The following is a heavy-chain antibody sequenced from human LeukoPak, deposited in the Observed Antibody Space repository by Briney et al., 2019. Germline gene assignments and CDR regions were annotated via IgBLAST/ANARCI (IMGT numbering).Heavy chain of an antibody. CDR1: GGSISSGEYY. CDR2: MYYSGST. V-gene: IGHV4-30-4*01. D-gene: IGHD3-22*01. Sequence: SETLSLTCTVSGGSISSGEYYWSWIREPPGKGLEWIAYMYYSGSTYYNPSLKSRVTMSADTSQNQLSLKLSSVTAADTAVYYCARPYYYDSRIDPWGQGILVTVSS. CDR3: ARPYYYDSRIDP. J-gene: IGHJ5*02.